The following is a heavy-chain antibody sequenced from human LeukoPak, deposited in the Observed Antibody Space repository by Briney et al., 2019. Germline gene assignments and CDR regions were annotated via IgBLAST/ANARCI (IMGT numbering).Heavy chain of an antibody. Sequence: GGSLRLSCAASGFTFSSYKMNWVRQAPGKGLEWVSSISDGGNSVFYAGSVKGRFTISRDNAKNSLYLQMNSLRAEDTAIYYCARAGSGWYPVNWGQGTLVTVSS. J-gene: IGHJ4*02. CDR1: GFTFSSYK. CDR3: ARAGSGWYPVN. CDR2: ISDGGNSV. V-gene: IGHV3-21*01. D-gene: IGHD6-19*01.